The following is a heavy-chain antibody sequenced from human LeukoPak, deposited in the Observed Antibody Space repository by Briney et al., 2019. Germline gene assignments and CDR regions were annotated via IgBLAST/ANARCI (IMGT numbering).Heavy chain of an antibody. D-gene: IGHD3-3*01. V-gene: IGHV4-4*07. CDR3: ARVLKGFWSGYCFDY. J-gene: IGHJ4*02. Sequence: PSETLSLTCTVSGGSISSYYWSWIRQPAGKGLEWIGRIYTSGSTNYNPSLKSRVTMSVDTSKNQFSLKLSSVTAADTAVYYCARVLKGFWSGYCFDYWGQGTLVTVSS. CDR2: IYTSGST. CDR1: GGSISSYY.